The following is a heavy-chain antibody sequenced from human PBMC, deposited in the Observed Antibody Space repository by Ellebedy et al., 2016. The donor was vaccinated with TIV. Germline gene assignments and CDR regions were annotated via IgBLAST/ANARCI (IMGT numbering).Heavy chain of an antibody. Sequence: GGSLRLXCTASGFSFRSYTMGWVRQAPGKGLEWVSAISDTSGTTYFADSVEGRFTISRDNSKNTMFLQMNSLRPEDTAVYYCAKGSAAARPYYFDYWGQGTLVTVSS. V-gene: IGHV3-23*01. CDR3: AKGSAAARPYYFDY. CDR1: GFSFRSYT. J-gene: IGHJ4*02. CDR2: ISDTSGTT. D-gene: IGHD6-13*01.